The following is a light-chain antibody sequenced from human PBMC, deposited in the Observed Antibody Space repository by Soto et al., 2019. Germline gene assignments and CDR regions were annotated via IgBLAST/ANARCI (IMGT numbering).Light chain of an antibody. CDR2: GAS. CDR3: QQYNNWPPNT. Sequence: EIVMTQSPATLSVSPGERATLSCRASQSVSNNLAWYQQKPGQAPRLLIYGASTRATGIPARFSGSGSGTEFTLTISSQQSEDFAVYYCQQYNNWPPNTFGQGTRLEIK. J-gene: IGKJ5*01. CDR1: QSVSNN. V-gene: IGKV3-15*01.